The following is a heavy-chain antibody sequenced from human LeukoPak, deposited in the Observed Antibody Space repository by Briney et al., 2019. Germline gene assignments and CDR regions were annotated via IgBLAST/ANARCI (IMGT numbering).Heavy chain of an antibody. CDR2: TFYRSKWYY. D-gene: IGHD5-24*01. CDR1: GDSVSSNDAA. Sequence: SQTLSLTCAISGDSVSSNDAAWNWIRQSPSRGLEWPGRTFYRSKWYYDSAVSVKSRITINPDTSKNQFSLQLNSVTPEDTAVYYCAGPKRGRWLQLNVPGGAFDIWGQGTMVTVSS. V-gene: IGHV6-1*01. CDR3: AGPKRGRWLQLNVPGGAFDI. J-gene: IGHJ3*02.